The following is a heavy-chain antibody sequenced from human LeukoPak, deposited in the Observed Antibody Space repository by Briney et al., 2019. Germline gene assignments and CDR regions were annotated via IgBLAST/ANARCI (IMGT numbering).Heavy chain of an antibody. CDR3: ARESAGYYYDSSGYYPFDY. CDR1: GGTFSSYA. Sequence: SVKVSRKASGGTFSSYAISWVRQAPGQGLEWMGRIIPILGIANYAQKFQGRVTITADKSTSTAYMELSSLRSEDTAVYYCARESAGYYYDSSGYYPFDYWGQGTLVTVSS. CDR2: IIPILGIA. V-gene: IGHV1-69*04. D-gene: IGHD3-22*01. J-gene: IGHJ4*02.